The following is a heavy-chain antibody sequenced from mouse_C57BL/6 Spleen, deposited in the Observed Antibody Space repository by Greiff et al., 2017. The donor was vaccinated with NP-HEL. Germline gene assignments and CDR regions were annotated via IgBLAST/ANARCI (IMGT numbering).Heavy chain of an antibody. CDR3: ARRGELLWYPFAY. CDR2: LYPGSGNT. CDR1: GYSFTSYY. D-gene: IGHD2-1*01. V-gene: IGHV1-66*01. Sequence: QVQLQQSGPELVKPGASVKISCKASGYSFTSYYIHWVKQRPGQGLEWIGWLYPGSGNTKYNEKFKGKATLTADTSSSTAYMQLSRLTSEDSAVYYCARRGELLWYPFAYWGQGTLVTVSA. J-gene: IGHJ3*01.